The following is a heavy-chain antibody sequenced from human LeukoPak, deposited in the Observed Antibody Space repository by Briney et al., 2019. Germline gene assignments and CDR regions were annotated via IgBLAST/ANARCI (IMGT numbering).Heavy chain of an antibody. CDR3: ARDPRGITALVDYFDY. CDR1: GFTFSGYA. D-gene: IGHD5-18*01. CDR2: ISYDGSNK. Sequence: PGGSLRLSCAASGFTFSGYAIHWVRQAPGKGLEWVAVISYDGSNKFYADSVKGRFTISRDNAKNSLYLQMNSLRAEDTAVYYCARDPRGITALVDYFDYWGQGTLVTVSS. J-gene: IGHJ4*02. V-gene: IGHV3-30*04.